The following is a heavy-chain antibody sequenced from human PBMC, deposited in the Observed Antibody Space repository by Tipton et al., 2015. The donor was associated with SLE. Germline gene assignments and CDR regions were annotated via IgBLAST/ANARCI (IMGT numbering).Heavy chain of an antibody. D-gene: IGHD3-10*01. CDR2: INHSGST. V-gene: IGHV4-34*01. J-gene: IGHJ6*02. CDR3: ARSVMVRGSVYYYGMDV. CDR1: GGSFSGYY. Sequence: TLSLTCAVYGGSFSGYYWSWIRQPPGKGLEWIGEINHSGSTNYNPSLKSRVTISVDTSKNQFSLKLSSVTAADTAVYYCARSVMVRGSVYYYGMDVWGQGTTVTVSS.